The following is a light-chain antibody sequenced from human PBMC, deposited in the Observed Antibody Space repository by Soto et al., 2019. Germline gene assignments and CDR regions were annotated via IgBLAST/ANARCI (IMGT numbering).Light chain of an antibody. CDR2: LGS. J-gene: IGKJ4*01. CDR1: QSLLHSNGYNY. CDR3: MQALQTPLD. V-gene: IGKV2-28*01. Sequence: DIVMTQSPLSLPVTPGEPASISCRSSQSLLHSNGYNYLDWYLQKPGQSPQLLIYLGSNRASGVTDRFSGSGSGTDFTLKISRVEAEDVGVYYCMQALQTPLDFGGGTKVEIK.